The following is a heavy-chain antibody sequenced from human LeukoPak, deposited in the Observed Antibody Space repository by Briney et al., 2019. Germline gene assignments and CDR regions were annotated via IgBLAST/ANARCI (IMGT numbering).Heavy chain of an antibody. D-gene: IGHD7-27*01. CDR1: GFTFSSYA. V-gene: IGHV3-23*01. CDR2: ISGSGGST. CDR3: AKGIVNWGKYYFDY. J-gene: IGHJ4*02. Sequence: GGSLRLSCAASGFTFSSYAMSWVRQAPGKGLEWVSAISGSGGSTYYADSVRGRFTISRDNSKNTLHLQMNSLRAEDTAVYYCAKGIVNWGKYYFDYWGQGTLVTVSS.